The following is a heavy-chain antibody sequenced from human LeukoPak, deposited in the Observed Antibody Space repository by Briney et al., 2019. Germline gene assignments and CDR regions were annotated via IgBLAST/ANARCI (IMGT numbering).Heavy chain of an antibody. CDR1: GGSICSGDYY. CDR2: IYYSGST. V-gene: IGHV4-30-4*08. CDR3: ARVNLHDYGAHFDY. Sequence: SETLSLTXTVSGGSICSGDYYWSWIGQPPGKGLRWIGYIYYSGSTYYNPSLKSRVTISVDTSKNQFSLKLSSVTAADTAVYYCARVNLHDYGAHFDYWGQGTLVTVSS. D-gene: IGHD4-17*01. J-gene: IGHJ4*02.